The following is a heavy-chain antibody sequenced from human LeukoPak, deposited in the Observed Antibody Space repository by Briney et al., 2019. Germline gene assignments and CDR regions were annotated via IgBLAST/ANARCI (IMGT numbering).Heavy chain of an antibody. CDR2: IYSGGST. CDR1: GFTVSSDY. Sequence: GGSLRLSCAASGFTVSSDYMSWVRQAPGKGLEWVSVIYSGGSTYYADSVKGRFTISRDNSKNTLYLQMNSLRAEDTAVYYCARALTYYDFWSGSGQMDYWGQGTLVTVSS. CDR3: ARALTYYDFWSGSGQMDY. J-gene: IGHJ4*02. D-gene: IGHD3-3*01. V-gene: IGHV3-66*01.